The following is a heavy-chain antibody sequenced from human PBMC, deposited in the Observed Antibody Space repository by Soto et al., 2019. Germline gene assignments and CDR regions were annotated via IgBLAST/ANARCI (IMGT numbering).Heavy chain of an antibody. V-gene: IGHV3-30*18. J-gene: IGHJ4*02. Sequence: QVQLVESGGGVVQPGRSLRLTCAASGFTFSSYAMHWVRQAPGKGLEWVAVISYDGRSKYYADSIKGRFTISSDNSKNTLYLQMTDQRPEDSAVYYCAKALSSRVVISTCFDYWGQGTLVTVSS. D-gene: IGHD3-22*01. CDR3: AKALSSRVVISTCFDY. CDR1: GFTFSSYA. CDR2: ISYDGRSK.